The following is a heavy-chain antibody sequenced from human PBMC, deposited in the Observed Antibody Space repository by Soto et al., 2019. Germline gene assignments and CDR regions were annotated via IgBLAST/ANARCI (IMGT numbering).Heavy chain of an antibody. CDR2: IIPLFVTA. Sequence: QVQLVQSETEAKKPGSSVRVSCKASGGTIRNSAITWVRQAPGQGLEWMGGIIPLFVTANYAQNFQGRVTITADESTRRVFLELSSLRYEDTAVYYCPTGEGASRGGLQSYSYGMDVWGQGTTVTVSS. V-gene: IGHV1-69*01. CDR3: PTGEGASRGGLQSYSYGMDV. CDR1: GGTIRNSA. J-gene: IGHJ6*01. D-gene: IGHD3-16*01.